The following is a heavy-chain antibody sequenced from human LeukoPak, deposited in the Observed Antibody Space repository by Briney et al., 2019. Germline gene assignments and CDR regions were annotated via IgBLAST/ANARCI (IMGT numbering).Heavy chain of an antibody. V-gene: IGHV4-59*01. CDR2: IYYSGST. Sequence: SETLSLTCTVSGCSISSYYWSWIRQPPGKGLEWIGYIYYSGSTNYNPSLKSRVTISVDTSKNQFSLKLSSVTAADTAVYYCARDRVYGDRDYFDYWGQGTLVTVSS. D-gene: IGHD4-17*01. CDR3: ARDRVYGDRDYFDY. J-gene: IGHJ4*02. CDR1: GCSISSYY.